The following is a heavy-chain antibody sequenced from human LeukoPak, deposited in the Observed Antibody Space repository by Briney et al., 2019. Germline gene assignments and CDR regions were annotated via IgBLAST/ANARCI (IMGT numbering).Heavy chain of an antibody. J-gene: IGHJ5*02. V-gene: IGHV1-18*01. CDR2: ISAYNGNT. D-gene: IGHD3-10*01. CDR3: ARVSATMVRGVIITPSSNWFDP. CDR1: GYTFTSYG. Sequence: ASVKVSCRASGYTFTSYGISWVRQAPGQGLEWMGWISAYNGNTNYAQKLQGRVTMTTDTSTSTAYMELRSLRSDDTAVYYCARVSATMVRGVIITPSSNWFDPWGQGTLVTVSS.